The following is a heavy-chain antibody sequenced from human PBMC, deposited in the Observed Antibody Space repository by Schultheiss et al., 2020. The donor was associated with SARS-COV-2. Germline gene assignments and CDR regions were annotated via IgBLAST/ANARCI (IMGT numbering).Heavy chain of an antibody. Sequence: AGSLRLSCAASGFTVSSNYMSWVRQAPGKGLEWVSAISGSGGSTSYADSVKGRFTISRDNAKNTLYLQMNSLRAEDTAVYYCARDRRIWYSSGWYLSNWFDPWGQGTLVTVSS. J-gene: IGHJ5*02. V-gene: IGHV3-74*01. CDR3: ARDRRIWYSSGWYLSNWFDP. CDR2: ISGSGGST. CDR1: GFTVSSNY. D-gene: IGHD6-19*01.